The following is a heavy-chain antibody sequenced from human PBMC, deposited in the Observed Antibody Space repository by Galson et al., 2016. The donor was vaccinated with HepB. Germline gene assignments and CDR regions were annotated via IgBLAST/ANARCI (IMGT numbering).Heavy chain of an antibody. J-gene: IGHJ6*02. CDR1: GFTFRNYG. Sequence: SLRLSCAASGFTFRNYGMTWVRQAPGKGLEVVSSISRSGDSTDYADSVKGRFTISRDNSKNTLYLQMNSLRPEDTAIYYCAKDYCSDTCHLGRWNVWGQGTPVTVSS. V-gene: IGHV3-23*01. CDR2: ISRSGDST. D-gene: IGHD2-15*01. CDR3: AKDYCSDTCHLGRWNV.